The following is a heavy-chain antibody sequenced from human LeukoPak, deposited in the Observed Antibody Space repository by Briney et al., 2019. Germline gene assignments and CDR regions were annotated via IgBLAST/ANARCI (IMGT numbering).Heavy chain of an antibody. D-gene: IGHD6-13*01. Sequence: PSETLSLTCTVSGGSISNSGYYWGWIRQPPGKGLEWIGSIYYSGSTYYNPSLKSRVTMSVDTSKNQFSLKLSSVTAADTAVYYCARRRYSSWYFDYWGQGARVTVSS. CDR2: IYYSGST. CDR3: ARRRYSSWYFDY. CDR1: GGSISNSGYY. V-gene: IGHV4-39*01. J-gene: IGHJ4*02.